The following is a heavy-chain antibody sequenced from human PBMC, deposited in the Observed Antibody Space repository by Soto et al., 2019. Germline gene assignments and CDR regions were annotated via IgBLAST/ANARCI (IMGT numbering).Heavy chain of an antibody. CDR3: ARVRGYSYGYGRYYYGMDV. D-gene: IGHD5-18*01. CDR1: AGSISSYY. V-gene: IGHV4-59*01. CDR2: IYYSGSA. Sequence: PPETLSLTCTVSAGSISSYYWSWIRQPPGKGLEWIGYIYYSGSANYNPSLKSRVTISVDASKNQSSLKLSSVTAADTAVYYCARVRGYSYGYGRYYYGMDVWGQGTTVTVSS. J-gene: IGHJ6*02.